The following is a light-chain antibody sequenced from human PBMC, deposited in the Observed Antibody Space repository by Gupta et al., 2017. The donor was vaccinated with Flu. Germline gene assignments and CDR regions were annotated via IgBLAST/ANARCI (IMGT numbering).Light chain of an antibody. CDR2: GDY. CDR3: EASDDSLNGLI. Sequence: RVTITCSGTSSKIGTNHVNWYQQQPGQAPILLIFGDYQRPSGVPDRFSGSKSGTSDSLTISGLQAEDEADYYCEASDDSLNGLIFGSGTKVTVL. CDR1: SSKIGTNH. J-gene: IGLJ1*01. V-gene: IGLV1-44*01.